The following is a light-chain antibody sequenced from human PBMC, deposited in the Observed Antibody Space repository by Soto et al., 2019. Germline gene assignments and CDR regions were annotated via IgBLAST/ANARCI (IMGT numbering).Light chain of an antibody. Sequence: EIVMTQSPGTLSVSPGERATLSCRASQSVSSNLAWYQQKPGQAPRLLISDASTRATGIPARFSGSGSGTEFTLTVSSLQSEDFAVYYCQQYIKWPITFGQGIRLEIK. CDR2: DAS. CDR3: QQYIKWPIT. V-gene: IGKV3-15*01. CDR1: QSVSSN. J-gene: IGKJ5*01.